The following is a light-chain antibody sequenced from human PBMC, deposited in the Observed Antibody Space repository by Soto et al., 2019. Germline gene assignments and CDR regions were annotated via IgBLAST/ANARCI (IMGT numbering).Light chain of an antibody. V-gene: IGKV4-1*01. J-gene: IGKJ1*01. CDR2: WAS. CDR3: QQYYSTPPT. Sequence: DVVMTPYPASLPSSLGESATIICRSSHRVLYSSNNKHYLAWYQQKPGQPPKLLIYWASTRESGVPDRFSGSGSGTDFTLTLSSLQAEDVAVYYCQQYYSTPPTFGPGNKVDIK. CDR1: HRVLYSSNNKHY.